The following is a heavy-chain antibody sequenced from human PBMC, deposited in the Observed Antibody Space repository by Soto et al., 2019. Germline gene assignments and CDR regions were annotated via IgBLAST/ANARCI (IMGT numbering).Heavy chain of an antibody. CDR2: ISSVGTTT. J-gene: IGHJ6*02. CDR3: AKDQEGSGSHWLGYNYYGMDV. CDR1: CFTISCYY. Sequence: LRLSSEASCFTISCYYVSWIRQAPLKGLEWASYISSVGTTTYYADSVKGRFSISMDNAKNSLYLQMNSLRAEDTAVYFCAKDQEGSGSHWLGYNYYGMDVWGQGTTVTVSS. D-gene: IGHD3-10*01. V-gene: IGHV3-11*01.